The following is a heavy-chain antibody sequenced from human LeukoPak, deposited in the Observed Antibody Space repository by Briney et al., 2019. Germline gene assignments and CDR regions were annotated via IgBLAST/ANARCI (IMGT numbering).Heavy chain of an antibody. D-gene: IGHD1-26*01. CDR1: GGSISSSNW. CDR3: ARGHYSGSYPLHRFDP. CDR2: IYHSGST. J-gene: IGHJ5*02. Sequence: SGTLSLTCAVSGGSISSSNWWSWVRQPPGKGLEWIGEIYHSGSTNYNPSLKSRVTISVDKSKNQFSLKLSSVTAADTAVYYCARGHYSGSYPLHRFDPWGQGTLVTVSS. V-gene: IGHV4-4*02.